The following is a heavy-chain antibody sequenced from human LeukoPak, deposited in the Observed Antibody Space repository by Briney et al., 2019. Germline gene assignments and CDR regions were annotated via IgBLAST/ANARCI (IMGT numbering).Heavy chain of an antibody. CDR1: GFTFSYYW. CDR2: IKQDGSEK. D-gene: IGHD3-10*01. V-gene: IGHV3-7*03. CDR3: AKERSGSYMFPFDY. Sequence: GGSLRLSCAASGFTFSYYWMTWVRQAPGKVLEWVANIKQDGSEKYYVDSVKGRFTISRDNAKNSLYLQMNSLRAEDTAVYYCAKERSGSYMFPFDYWGQGTLVTVSS. J-gene: IGHJ4*02.